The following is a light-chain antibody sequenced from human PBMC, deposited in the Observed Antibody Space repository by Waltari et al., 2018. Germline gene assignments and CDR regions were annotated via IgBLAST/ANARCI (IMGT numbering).Light chain of an antibody. J-gene: IGKJ4*01. Sequence: AIRMTQSPSSFPASTGDRVTITCRASQHIAGYLAWYQQKPGKAPKLLIYAASTSQSGVPSRFSGSGSGTDFTLTISCLQSEDFATYYCQQYYSDPLTFGGGTKVEIK. V-gene: IGKV1-8*01. CDR1: QHIAGY. CDR2: AAS. CDR3: QQYYSDPLT.